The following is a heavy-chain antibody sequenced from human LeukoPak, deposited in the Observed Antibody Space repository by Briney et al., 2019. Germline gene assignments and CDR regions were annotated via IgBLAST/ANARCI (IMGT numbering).Heavy chain of an antibody. Sequence: GGSLRLSCAASGFTFSSYSMNWVRQAPGKGLEWVSYISSSSSTIYYADSVKGRFTISRDNPKNSLYLQMNSLRAEDTAVYYCARSDPLDYWGQGTLVTVSS. J-gene: IGHJ4*02. CDR3: ARSDPLDY. CDR1: GFTFSSYS. CDR2: ISSSSSTI. V-gene: IGHV3-48*04.